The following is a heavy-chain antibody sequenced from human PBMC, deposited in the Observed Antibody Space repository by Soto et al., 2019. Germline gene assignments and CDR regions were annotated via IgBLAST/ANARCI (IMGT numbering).Heavy chain of an antibody. J-gene: IGHJ4*02. Sequence: GGSLRLSCAASGFTFSSYGMHWVRQAPGKGLEWVAVISYDGSNKYYADSVKGRFTISRDNSKNTLYLQMNSLRAEDTAVYYCAKEDSAPAEQWLVIDYWGQGTLVTVSS. D-gene: IGHD6-19*01. CDR3: AKEDSAPAEQWLVIDY. CDR1: GFTFSSYG. V-gene: IGHV3-30*18. CDR2: ISYDGSNK.